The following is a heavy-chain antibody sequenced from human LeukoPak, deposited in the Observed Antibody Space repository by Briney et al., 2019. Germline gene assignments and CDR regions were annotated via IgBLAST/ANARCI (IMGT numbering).Heavy chain of an antibody. CDR1: GGSFSGYY. CDR3: ARGATYYDFWSGYYPHFDY. J-gene: IGHJ4*02. CDR2: INHSGST. V-gene: IGHV4-34*01. Sequence: SETLSLTCAVSGGSFSGYYWSWIRQPPGKGLEWIGEINHSGSTNYNPSLKSRVTISVDTSKNQFSLKLSSVTAADTAVYYCARGATYYDFWSGYYPHFDYWGQGTLVTVSS. D-gene: IGHD3-3*01.